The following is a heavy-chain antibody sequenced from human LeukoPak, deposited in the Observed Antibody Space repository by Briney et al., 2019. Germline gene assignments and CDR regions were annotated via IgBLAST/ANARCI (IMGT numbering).Heavy chain of an antibody. D-gene: IGHD5-18*01. CDR1: GGSISTYY. CDR3: ARLQMDTAMVRFDY. Sequence: SETLSLTCTVSGGSISTYYWSWLRHPPGKGLEWVGYIYYSGSTSYNPSLKSRVTISLDTSKNQFSLRLSSVTAADTAVYYCARLQMDTAMVRFDYWGQGTLVTVSS. V-gene: IGHV4-59*08. J-gene: IGHJ4*02. CDR2: IYYSGST.